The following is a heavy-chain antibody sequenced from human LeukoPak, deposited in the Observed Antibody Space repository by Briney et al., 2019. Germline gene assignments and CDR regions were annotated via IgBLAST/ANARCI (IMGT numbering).Heavy chain of an antibody. CDR1: GFTFSSYA. J-gene: IGHJ4*02. D-gene: IGHD4-17*01. CDR3: AKDLYGDYVYYFDY. V-gene: IGHV3-23*01. CDR2: ISGSGGST. Sequence: GGSLRLSCAASGFTFSSYAMSWVRQAPGKGLEWVSAISGSGGSTYYADSVKGRITISRDNSKNTLYLQMNSLRAEDTAVYYCAKDLYGDYVYYFDYWGQGTLVTVSS.